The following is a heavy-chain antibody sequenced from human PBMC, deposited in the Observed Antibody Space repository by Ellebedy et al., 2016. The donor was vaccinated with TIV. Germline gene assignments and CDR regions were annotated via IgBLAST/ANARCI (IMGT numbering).Heavy chain of an antibody. V-gene: IGHV1-46*01. CDR1: GYTFTSYY. D-gene: IGHD4-17*01. CDR3: ARDWTVTTYDAFDI. CDR2: INPSGGST. J-gene: IGHJ3*02. Sequence: ASVKVSXXASGYTFTSYYMHWVRQAPGQGLEWMGIINPSGGSTSYAQKFQGRVTMTRDTSTSTVYMELSSLRSEDTAVHYCARDWTVTTYDAFDIWGQGTMVTVSS.